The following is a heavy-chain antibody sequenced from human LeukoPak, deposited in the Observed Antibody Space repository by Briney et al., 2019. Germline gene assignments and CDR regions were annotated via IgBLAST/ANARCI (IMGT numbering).Heavy chain of an antibody. CDR2: IWYDGSNK. D-gene: IGHD4-17*01. Sequence: QPGRSLRLSCAASGFTFSSYGVHWVRQAPGKGLEWVAVIWYDGSNKYYADSVKGRFTISRDNSKNTLYLQMNSLRAEDTAVYYCARDHPEYGDAAFDYWGQGTLVTVSS. CDR1: GFTFSSYG. CDR3: ARDHPEYGDAAFDY. V-gene: IGHV3-33*01. J-gene: IGHJ4*02.